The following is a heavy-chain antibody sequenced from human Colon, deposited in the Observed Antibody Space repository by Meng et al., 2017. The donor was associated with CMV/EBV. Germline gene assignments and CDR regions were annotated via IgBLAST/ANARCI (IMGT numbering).Heavy chain of an antibody. CDR3: ALYYYDSSGYYTFGY. Sequence: QVQPVQSGAEVKKPGASVKVSCKASGYTFSNYAMHWVRQAPGQRLEWMGWINAGNGNRKYSQKFQGRVTFTRDTSASTVYTELSSLRSEDTAVYYCALYYYDSSGYYTFGYWGQGTLVTVSS. V-gene: IGHV1-3*01. D-gene: IGHD3-22*01. J-gene: IGHJ4*02. CDR1: GYTFSNYA. CDR2: INAGNGNR.